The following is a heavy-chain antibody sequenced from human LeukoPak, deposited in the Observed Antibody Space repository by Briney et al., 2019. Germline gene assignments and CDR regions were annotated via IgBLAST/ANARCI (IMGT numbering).Heavy chain of an antibody. CDR1: GFTFSSYG. D-gene: IGHD3-22*01. V-gene: IGHV3-33*01. CDR3: ARDSSGYLYYYYGMDV. Sequence: PGGSLRLSCAASGFTFSSYGMHWVRQAPGKGLEWVAVIWYDGSNKYYADSVKGRFTISRDNSKNTLYLQMNSLRVEDTAVYYCARDSSGYLYYYYGMDVWGQGTTVTVSS. J-gene: IGHJ6*02. CDR2: IWYDGSNK.